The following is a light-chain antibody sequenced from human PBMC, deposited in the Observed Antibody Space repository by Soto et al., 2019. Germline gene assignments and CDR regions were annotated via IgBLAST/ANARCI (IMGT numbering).Light chain of an antibody. Sequence: IVMTQSPLSLPVTPGEPASISCRSSQSLLHTNGYSYLDWYLQKPGQSPQLLIYLGSNRASGVPDRFSGNGSGTDFTLKISRVEAEDVGVYYCMQALQAWTFGQGTKVEIK. J-gene: IGKJ1*01. CDR2: LGS. V-gene: IGKV2-28*01. CDR1: QSLLHTNGYSY. CDR3: MQALQAWT.